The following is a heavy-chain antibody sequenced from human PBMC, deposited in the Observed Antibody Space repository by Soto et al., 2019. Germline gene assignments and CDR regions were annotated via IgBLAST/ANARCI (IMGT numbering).Heavy chain of an antibody. CDR2: ISGSGGST. Sequence: GGSLRLSCAASGFTFSSYAMSLVRQAPGKGLEWVSAISGSGGSTYYADSVKGRFTISRDNSKNTLYLQMNSLRAEDTAVYYYAKSGVWFGSNWFDPWGQGTLVTVSS. V-gene: IGHV3-23*01. CDR1: GFTFSSYA. D-gene: IGHD3-10*01. CDR3: AKSGVWFGSNWFDP. J-gene: IGHJ5*02.